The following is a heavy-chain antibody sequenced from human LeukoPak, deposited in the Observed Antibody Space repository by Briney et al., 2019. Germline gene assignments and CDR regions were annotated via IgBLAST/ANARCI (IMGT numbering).Heavy chain of an antibody. J-gene: IGHJ3*02. Sequence: PGGSLRLSCAASGFTFSSYAMSWVRQAPGKGLEWVSAISGSGGTTYYADSVKGRFTISRDNSKNTLYLQMNSLRAEDTALYYCAREVAATTDAFDIWGQGTMVTVSS. CDR1: GFTFSSYA. V-gene: IGHV3-23*01. CDR3: AREVAATTDAFDI. D-gene: IGHD2-15*01. CDR2: ISGSGGTT.